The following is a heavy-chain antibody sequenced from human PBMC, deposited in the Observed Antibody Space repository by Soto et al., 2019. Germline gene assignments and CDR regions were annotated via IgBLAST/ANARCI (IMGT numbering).Heavy chain of an antibody. CDR1: GFTFSSYA. V-gene: IGHV3-23*01. CDR3: AKDGSVYSSSSGNDY. J-gene: IGHJ4*02. CDR2: ISGSGGST. Sequence: PVGSLRLSCAASGFTFSSYAMSWVRQAPGKGLEWVSAISGSGGSTYYADSVKGRFTISRDNSKNTLYLQMNSLRAEDTAVYYCAKDGSVYSSSSGNDYWGQGTLVTVSS. D-gene: IGHD6-6*01.